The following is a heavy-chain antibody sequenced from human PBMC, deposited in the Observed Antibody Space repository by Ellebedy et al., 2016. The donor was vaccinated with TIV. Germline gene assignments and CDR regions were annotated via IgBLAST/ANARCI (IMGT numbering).Heavy chain of an antibody. D-gene: IGHD6-19*01. J-gene: IGHJ4*02. Sequence: GGSLRLXXAASGFTFSSYAMSWVRQAPGKGLEWVSAISGSGGSTYYADSVKGRFTISRDNSKNTLYLQMNSLRAEDTAVYYCAKDGGHKGLIAVAGLFDYWGQGTLVTVSS. V-gene: IGHV3-23*01. CDR3: AKDGGHKGLIAVAGLFDY. CDR1: GFTFSSYA. CDR2: ISGSGGST.